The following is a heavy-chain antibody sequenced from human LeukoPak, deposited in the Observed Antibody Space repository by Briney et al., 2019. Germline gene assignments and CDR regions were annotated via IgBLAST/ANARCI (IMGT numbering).Heavy chain of an antibody. CDR3: STTLDY. J-gene: IGHJ4*02. CDR1: GFTFSSYA. Sequence: GGSLRLSCAASGFTFSSYAMHWVRQAPGKGLEWVAVISYDGSNKYYADSVKGRFTISRDNAKNSVYLQMNSLRAEDTATYFCSTTLDYWGQGIQVTVSS. CDR2: ISYDGSNK. V-gene: IGHV3-30-3*01.